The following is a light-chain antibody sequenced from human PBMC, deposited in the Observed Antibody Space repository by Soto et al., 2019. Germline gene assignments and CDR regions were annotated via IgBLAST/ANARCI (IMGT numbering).Light chain of an antibody. CDR1: QNVGNKY. Sequence: ETVLTQSPGTLSLSPGERATLSCRAGQNVGNKYVAWYQQKVGQAPRLLIYGASSSAPGIPDRFSGSGSGTDFTLTISRLEPEDFAVYYCQQYGSLPLTVGGGTKVEIK. J-gene: IGKJ4*01. CDR3: QQYGSLPLT. CDR2: GAS. V-gene: IGKV3-20*01.